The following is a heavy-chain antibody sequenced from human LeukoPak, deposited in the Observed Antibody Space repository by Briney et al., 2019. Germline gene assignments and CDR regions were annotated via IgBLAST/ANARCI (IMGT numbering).Heavy chain of an antibody. V-gene: IGHV4-59*08. J-gene: IGHJ6*04. CDR2: IYYTGTT. CDR1: VGSISSYY. Sequence: SETLSLTCTVSVGSISSYYWSWIRQPPGKGLEWIGYIYYTGTTNNNPSLKSRVTLSVDTSKNQFSLKLSSVTAADTAVYYCARHPNPTGTIFGLSYYMVVWDKGTTVTVSS. D-gene: IGHD3-3*01. CDR3: ARHPNPTGTIFGLSYYMVV.